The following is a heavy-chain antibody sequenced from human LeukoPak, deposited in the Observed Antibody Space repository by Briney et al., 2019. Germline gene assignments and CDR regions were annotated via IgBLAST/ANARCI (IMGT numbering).Heavy chain of an antibody. J-gene: IGHJ4*02. CDR2: ISGSGGST. D-gene: IGHD2-15*01. CDR3: AKAIVVVVAAAYFDY. CDR1: GFTFSSYA. V-gene: IGHV3-23*01. Sequence: GGSLRLSCAASGFTFSSYAMSWVRQAPGKGLEWVSAISGSGGSTYYADSVKGRFTISRDNSKNTLCLQMNSLRAEDTAVYYCAKAIVVVVAAAYFDYWGQGTLVTVSS.